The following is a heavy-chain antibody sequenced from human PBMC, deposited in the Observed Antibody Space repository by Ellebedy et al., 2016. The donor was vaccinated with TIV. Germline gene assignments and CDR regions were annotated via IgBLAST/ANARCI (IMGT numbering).Heavy chain of an antibody. D-gene: IGHD5-24*01. Sequence: ASVKVSCKASGYTFTSYGISWVRQAPGQGLEWMGWISAYNGNTNYAQKLQGRVTMTTDTSTRTAYMELSRLRSDDTAVYYCARDGYTTAFDYWGQGTLVTVSS. CDR2: ISAYNGNT. CDR3: ARDGYTTAFDY. CDR1: GYTFTSYG. V-gene: IGHV1-18*04. J-gene: IGHJ4*02.